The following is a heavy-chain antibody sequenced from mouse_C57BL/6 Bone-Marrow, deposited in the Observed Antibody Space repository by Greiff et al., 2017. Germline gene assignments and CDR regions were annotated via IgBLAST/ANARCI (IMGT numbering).Heavy chain of an antibody. J-gene: IGHJ3*01. CDR2: IDPENGDT. V-gene: IGHV14-4*01. Sequence: VQLQQSGAELVRPGASVKLSCTASGFNIKDDYMHWVKQRPEQGLEWIGWIDPENGDTEYASKFQGKATITADTSSNTAYLQLSSLTSEDTAVYYCTTWGLHDDYDEGLAYWGQGTLVTVSA. CDR3: TTWGLHDDYDEGLAY. CDR1: GFNIKDDY. D-gene: IGHD2-4*01.